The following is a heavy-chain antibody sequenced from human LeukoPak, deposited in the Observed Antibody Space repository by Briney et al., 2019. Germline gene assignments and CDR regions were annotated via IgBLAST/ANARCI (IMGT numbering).Heavy chain of an antibody. CDR1: GGSITTSNYY. D-gene: IGHD4-23*01. Sequence: SETLSLTCSVSGGSITTSNYYWAWIRQPPGKGLEWIATIYYSGSTYFNPSLKSRVTISVDTSKNQFSLKLSSVAAADTAVYYCARGYGGNSFSWFDPWGQGTLVTVSS. J-gene: IGHJ5*02. CDR3: ARGYGGNSFSWFDP. CDR2: IYYSGST. V-gene: IGHV4-39*07.